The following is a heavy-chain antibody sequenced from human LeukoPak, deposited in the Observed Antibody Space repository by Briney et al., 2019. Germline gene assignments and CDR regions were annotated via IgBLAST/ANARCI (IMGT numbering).Heavy chain of an antibody. CDR3: VRDANYHDGSNYYDVLDI. V-gene: IGHV3-7*01. J-gene: IGHJ3*02. D-gene: IGHD3-22*01. CDR2: IRGDGSRK. Sequence: GGSLRLSCAASGLNFNNYWMTWVRQAPGKGLEWVANIRGDGSRKYYLDSVEGRFTISRDNAQNSLFLQMSSLRADDTAVYYRVRDANYHDGSNYYDVLDIWGQGTMVTVSS. CDR1: GLNFNNYW.